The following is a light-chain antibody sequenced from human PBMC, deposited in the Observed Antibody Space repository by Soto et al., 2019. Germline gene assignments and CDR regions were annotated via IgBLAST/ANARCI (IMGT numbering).Light chain of an antibody. CDR3: CSYSTNSPMI. CDR2: EVT. CDR1: NSDIGSYNY. J-gene: IGLJ2*01. Sequence: QSVLTQPASVSGSPGQSITISCTGTNSDIGSYNYVSWYQQHPGKAPKLLLSEVTNRPSWTSDRFSGSKSGNTASLTISGLQADDEGDYYCCSYSTNSPMIFGGGTQLTVL. V-gene: IGLV2-14*03.